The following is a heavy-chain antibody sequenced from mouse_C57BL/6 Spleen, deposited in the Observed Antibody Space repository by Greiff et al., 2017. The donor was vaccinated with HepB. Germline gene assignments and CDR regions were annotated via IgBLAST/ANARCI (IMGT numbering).Heavy chain of an antibody. CDR2: IRSKANGYTT. V-gene: IGHV7-4*01. Sequence: EVNLVESGGGLVQPGASLRLSCAASGFTFADYHMSWVRQPPGKAPEWLALIRSKANGYTTEYTASVKGRFTISRDDSQNILYLQMNTLRAEDSATYYCVKAVSCVSSYTWFAYWGQGTLVTVSA. J-gene: IGHJ3*01. D-gene: IGHD1-1*01. CDR1: GFTFADYH. CDR3: VKAVSCVSSYTWFAY.